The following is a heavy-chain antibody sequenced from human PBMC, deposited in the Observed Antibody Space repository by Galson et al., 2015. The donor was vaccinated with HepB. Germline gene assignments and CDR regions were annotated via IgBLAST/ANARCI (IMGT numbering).Heavy chain of an antibody. CDR2: IYWDDDK. V-gene: IGHV2-5*02. D-gene: IGHD3-16*02. J-gene: IGHJ4*02. Sequence: PALVKPTQTLTLTCSFSGFSLSTSGVGVGWIRQPPGKALEWLALIYWDDDKRYSPSLISRLTISKDTSKNQVVLRLTNVDPVDTATNFCTYIGLQGKDNIWVIYREDYWGQGTLVTVSS. CDR1: GFSLSTSGVG. CDR3: TYIGLQGKDNIWVIYREDY.